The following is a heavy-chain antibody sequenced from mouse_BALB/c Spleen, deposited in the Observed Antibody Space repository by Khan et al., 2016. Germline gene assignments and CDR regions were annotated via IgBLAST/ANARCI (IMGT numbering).Heavy chain of an antibody. CDR2: FYPGSGSI. D-gene: IGHD2-14*01. CDR3: ARHVGRKNYRYDEAMDY. Sequence: QVQLKESGAGLVKPGASVKLSCKASGYNFTEYIIHWVKQRSGQGLEWIGWFYPGSGSIKYNEKFKDKATLTADKSSSTVYMDLSRLTSEDSAVYCCARHVGRKNYRYDEAMDYWGQGTSVTVSS. V-gene: IGHV1-62-2*01. J-gene: IGHJ4*01. CDR1: GYNFTEYI.